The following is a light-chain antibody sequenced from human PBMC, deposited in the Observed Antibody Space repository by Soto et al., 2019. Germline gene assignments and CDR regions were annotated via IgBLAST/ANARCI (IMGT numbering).Light chain of an antibody. CDR3: QQYGSSPHT. CDR2: GAS. Sequence: EIVLTQSPGTLSLSPGERATLSCRASQSVSSSYLAWYQQKPGQAPRLLIYGASNRATGIPDRFSGYGSGTDFTLTISRLEPEDFAVYYSQQYGSSPHTFGQGTKLEIK. CDR1: QSVSSSY. J-gene: IGKJ2*01. V-gene: IGKV3-20*01.